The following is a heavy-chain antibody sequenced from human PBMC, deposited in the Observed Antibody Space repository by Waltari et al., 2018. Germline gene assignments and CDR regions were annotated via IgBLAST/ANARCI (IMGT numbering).Heavy chain of an antibody. CDR2: ISSSSSYI. CDR3: ARDSSGIAVAVANY. D-gene: IGHD6-19*01. CDR1: GFTFSSYS. Sequence: EVQLVESGGGLVKPGGSLRLSCAASGFTFSSYSMNWVRQAPGKGLEWVSSISSSSSYIYYADSVKGRFTISRDNAKNSLYLQMNSLRAEDTAVYYCARDSSGIAVAVANYWGQGTLVTVSS. V-gene: IGHV3-21*01. J-gene: IGHJ4*02.